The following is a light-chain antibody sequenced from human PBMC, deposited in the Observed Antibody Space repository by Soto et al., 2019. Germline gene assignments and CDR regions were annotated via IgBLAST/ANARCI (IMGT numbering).Light chain of an antibody. J-gene: IGKJ1*01. Sequence: EIVLPQSPGTLSLSPGERATLSCRASQSVSSSFLAWSQQKPGQAPRLLIYGASSRATGIPDRFSGSGSGTDFTLTISRLEPEDCAVYYCQQYASSPRTFGQGTKVEIK. V-gene: IGKV3-20*01. CDR1: QSVSSSF. CDR3: QQYASSPRT. CDR2: GAS.